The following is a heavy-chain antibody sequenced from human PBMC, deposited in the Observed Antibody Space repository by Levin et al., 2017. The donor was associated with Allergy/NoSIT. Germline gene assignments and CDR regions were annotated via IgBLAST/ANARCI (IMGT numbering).Heavy chain of an antibody. CDR1: GGSFSGYY. V-gene: IGHV4-34*01. J-gene: IGHJ4*02. Sequence: SETLSLTCAVYGGSFSGYYWSWIRQPPGKGLEWIGEINHSGSTNYNPSLKSRVTISVDTSKNQFSLKLSSVTAADTAVYYCASRLGDSSGYYELDYWGQGTLVTVSS. D-gene: IGHD3-22*01. CDR3: ASRLGDSSGYYELDY. CDR2: INHSGST.